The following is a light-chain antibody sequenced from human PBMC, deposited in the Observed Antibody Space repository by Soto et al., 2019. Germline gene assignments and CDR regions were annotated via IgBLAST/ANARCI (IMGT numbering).Light chain of an antibody. CDR1: QSISTW. J-gene: IGKJ1*01. V-gene: IGKV1-5*01. Sequence: DIQMTQSPSTLSASVGDRVTITCRASQSISTWLAWYQQKPGKAPKLLIYDAFYLERGVPSRFSGSGSGTEFTLTISSLQPDDLATYYCQQYHSFGTFGQGTKV. CDR2: DAF. CDR3: QQYHSFGT.